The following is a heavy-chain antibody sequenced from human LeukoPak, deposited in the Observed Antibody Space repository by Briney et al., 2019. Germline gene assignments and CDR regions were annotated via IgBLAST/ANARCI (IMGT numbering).Heavy chain of an antibody. J-gene: IGHJ3*02. V-gene: IGHV3-66*01. CDR3: ARDRLPPLGAFDI. CDR2: IYSGGNT. Sequence: GGSLRLSCAASGFTFSDYYMSWVRQAPGKGLEWVSVIYSGGNTYYADYVKGRFTISRDNSKNTLYLQMNNLRAEDTAVYHCARDRLPPLGAFDIWGQGTMVTVSS. CDR1: GFTFSDYY. D-gene: IGHD3-16*01.